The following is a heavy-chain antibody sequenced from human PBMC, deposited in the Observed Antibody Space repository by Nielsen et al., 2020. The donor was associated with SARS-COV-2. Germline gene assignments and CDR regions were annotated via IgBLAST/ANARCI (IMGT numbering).Heavy chain of an antibody. D-gene: IGHD3-22*01. CDR3: ARDSSGYYYLFDQ. V-gene: IGHV3-30*02. CDR1: GFIFSNYG. J-gene: IGHJ4*02. Sequence: GESLKISCAASGFIFSNYGMHWVRQAPGKGLEWVAHISYDGSKEDYGDSVQGRFTISRDNSKNTLYLQMNSLRVEDTAVYYCARDSSGYYYLFDQWGQGTLVTVSS. CDR2: ISYDGSKE.